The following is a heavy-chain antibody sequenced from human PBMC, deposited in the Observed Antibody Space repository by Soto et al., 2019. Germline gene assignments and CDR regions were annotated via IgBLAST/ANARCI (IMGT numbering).Heavy chain of an antibody. CDR3: ARVLDYYDSSTVASL. Sequence: AGGSLRLSCAASGFTFSSYAMHWVRQAPGKGLEWVAVISYDGSNKYYADSVKGRFTISRDNSKNTLYLQMNSLRAEDTAVYYCARVLDYYDSSTVASLWGRGTLVTVSS. D-gene: IGHD3-22*01. V-gene: IGHV3-30-3*01. CDR2: ISYDGSNK. CDR1: GFTFSSYA. J-gene: IGHJ2*01.